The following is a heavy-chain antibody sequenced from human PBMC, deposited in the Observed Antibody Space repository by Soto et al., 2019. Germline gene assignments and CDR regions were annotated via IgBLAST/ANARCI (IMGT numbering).Heavy chain of an antibody. D-gene: IGHD2-15*01. CDR3: ANGCGGTCYSRIHY. J-gene: IGHJ4*02. CDR1: GFTFSSYA. V-gene: IGHV3-23*01. CDR2: ISDSGGST. Sequence: EVQLLESGGGLVQPGGSLRLSCAASGFTFSSYAMSWVRQAPGKGLEWVSGISDSGGSTYYADFVKGRLSISRDNSKNTLYQQMNSLRAEDTAVYYCANGCGGTCYSRIHYWGQGTLVTVSS.